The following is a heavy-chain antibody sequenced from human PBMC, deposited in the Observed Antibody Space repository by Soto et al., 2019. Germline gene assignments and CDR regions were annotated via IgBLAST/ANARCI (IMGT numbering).Heavy chain of an antibody. D-gene: IGHD6-19*01. Sequence: EVQLLESGGGLGQPGGSLRLSCIASGFTFRNYIMNWVRQASGKGLEWISTITADGGGSFYADSVKGRFTISRDNSKSTLDLQIHNLRAEDTARYYCAKDRGGSGWPEFDWWGQGTQVTVSS. CDR2: ITADGGGS. CDR1: GFTFRNYI. V-gene: IGHV3-23*01. J-gene: IGHJ4*02. CDR3: AKDRGGSGWPEFDW.